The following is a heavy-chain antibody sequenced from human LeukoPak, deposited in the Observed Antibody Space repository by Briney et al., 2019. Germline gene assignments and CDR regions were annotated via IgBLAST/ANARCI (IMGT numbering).Heavy chain of an antibody. CDR2: LNWNGGST. Sequence: PGGSLRLSCAASGFTFDDYGMTWVRHAPGKGLEWVSGLNWNGGSTGYADSVKGRFTISRDNAKNTLYLQMNSLRAEDTAVYYCARGLVPGFLDYWGQGTPVTVSS. CDR3: ARGLVPGFLDY. D-gene: IGHD4-11*01. CDR1: GFTFDDYG. J-gene: IGHJ4*02. V-gene: IGHV3-20*04.